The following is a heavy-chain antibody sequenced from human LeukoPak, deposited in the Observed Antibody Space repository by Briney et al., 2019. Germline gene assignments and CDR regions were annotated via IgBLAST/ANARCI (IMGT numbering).Heavy chain of an antibody. Sequence: SQTLSLTCTVSGGSISSGSYYWSWIRQPAGKGLEWIGRIYTSGSTNYNPSLKSRVTISVDTSKNQFSLKLSSVTAADTAVYYCARVAGLLTDGGYYYYMDVWGKGPTVTVSS. D-gene: IGHD2-15*01. CDR2: IYTSGST. V-gene: IGHV4-61*02. CDR1: GGSISSGSYY. CDR3: ARVAGLLTDGGYYYYMDV. J-gene: IGHJ6*03.